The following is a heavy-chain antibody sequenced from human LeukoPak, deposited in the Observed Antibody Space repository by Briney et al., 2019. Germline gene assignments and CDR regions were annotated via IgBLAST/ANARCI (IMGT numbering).Heavy chain of an antibody. CDR3: ARDWRGSYFPDF. V-gene: IGHV1-2*02. D-gene: IGHD1-26*01. J-gene: IGHJ4*02. CDR1: GYTLTDYY. CDR2: INPNSGDT. Sequence: ASVKVSCKASGYTLTDYYMHWVRQAPGQGLEWMGWINPNSGDTNYAQNFQGRVTMTRDTSISTAYMELSRLTSDDTPIYYCARDWRGSYFPDFWGQGTLVTVSS.